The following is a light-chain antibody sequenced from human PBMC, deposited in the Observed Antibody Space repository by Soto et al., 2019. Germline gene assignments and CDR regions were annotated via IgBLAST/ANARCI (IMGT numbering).Light chain of an antibody. Sequence: DIPMTQSPSSLSASVGDRVTFTCRASQNINNFLNWYQHKPGKAPKLLIYAASSLQSGVPSRFSGSGSGTDFTLTITNLQPEDFATYYCQQSFSSPPITFGQGTRLEIK. CDR3: QQSFSSPPIT. CDR1: QNINNF. CDR2: AAS. J-gene: IGKJ5*01. V-gene: IGKV1-39*01.